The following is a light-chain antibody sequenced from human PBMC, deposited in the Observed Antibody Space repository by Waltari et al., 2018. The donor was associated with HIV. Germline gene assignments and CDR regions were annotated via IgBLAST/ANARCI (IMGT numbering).Light chain of an antibody. J-gene: IGLJ2*01. Sequence: QSALTQPPSASGSPGPSVTIPCTGTSSDVGGYTYVPWYQQHPGKAPQHMIYEVSKRPSGVPDRFSGSKSGNTASLTVSGLQAEDEADYYCSSYAGSNDFGVFGGGTKLTVL. V-gene: IGLV2-8*01. CDR1: SSDVGGYTY. CDR2: EVS. CDR3: SSYAGSNDFGV.